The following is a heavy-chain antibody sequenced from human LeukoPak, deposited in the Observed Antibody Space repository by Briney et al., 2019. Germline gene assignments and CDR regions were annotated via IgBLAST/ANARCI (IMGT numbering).Heavy chain of an antibody. Sequence: SETLSLTCTVSGGSISSSSYYWGWIRQPPGKGLEWIGSLYYSGNIFYNPSLKSRVTISVDTSKNRFSLKLSSVTAADTAVYYCARGYDSSGYPFDYWGRGRLLAVSS. D-gene: IGHD3-22*01. CDR1: GGSISSSSYY. V-gene: IGHV4-39*01. CDR2: LYYSGNI. J-gene: IGHJ4*02. CDR3: ARGYDSSGYPFDY.